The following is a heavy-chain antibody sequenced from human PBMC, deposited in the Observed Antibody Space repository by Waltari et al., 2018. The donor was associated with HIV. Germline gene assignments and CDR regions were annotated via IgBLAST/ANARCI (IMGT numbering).Heavy chain of an antibody. J-gene: IGHJ4*02. Sequence: QLQLQESGPGLAKPSETLSLTFTVSGDSISSSSYYWGWIRQPPGKGLEWIGSIDYSVNTYYNPSLRSRVTISVDTSKNQFSLKLRSVTAADTAVYYCARQTTTGIIPGPSHYWGLGTLVTVSS. CDR1: GDSISSSSYY. D-gene: IGHD1-1*01. CDR2: IDYSVNT. V-gene: IGHV4-39*01. CDR3: ARQTTTGIIPGPSHY.